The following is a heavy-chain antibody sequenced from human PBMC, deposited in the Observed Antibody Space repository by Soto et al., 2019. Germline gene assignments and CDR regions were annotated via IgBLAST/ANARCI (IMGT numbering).Heavy chain of an antibody. CDR3: AKDGDCSGGNCYPAYFDY. Sequence: GGSLRLSCVGSGFTFSTYWMNWVRQAPGKGLEWVAVISYDGSNKFYAESMKGRFTVSRDNSKNTLYLELNGLRDEDTAVYYCAKDGDCSGGNCYPAYFDYWGQGTLVTVSS. CDR2: ISYDGSNK. V-gene: IGHV3-30*18. D-gene: IGHD2-15*01. J-gene: IGHJ4*02. CDR1: GFTFSTYW.